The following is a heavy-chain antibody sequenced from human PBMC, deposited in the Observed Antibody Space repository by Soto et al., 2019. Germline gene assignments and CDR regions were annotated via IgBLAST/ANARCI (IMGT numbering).Heavy chain of an antibody. CDR1: GYTFTSFY. V-gene: IGHV1-46*01. Sequence: QVQLVQSGAEVKNPGASVKVSCKASGYTFTSFYIHWVRQAPGQGLEWMSIINPNGGSTNYAQNLQGRVTLTRDTSTNTVYMELSSLRSEDTAVHYCARGLTSGDYWGQGTLVTVSS. CDR2: INPNGGST. J-gene: IGHJ4*02. CDR3: ARGLTSGDY.